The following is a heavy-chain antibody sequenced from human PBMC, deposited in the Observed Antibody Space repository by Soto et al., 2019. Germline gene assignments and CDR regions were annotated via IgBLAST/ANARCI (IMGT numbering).Heavy chain of an antibody. CDR3: ARGGGEQVYDGFDM. D-gene: IGHD3-16*01. J-gene: IGHJ3*02. CDR1: GFTFSSYS. V-gene: IGHV3-21*01. CDR2: IDNGGSYM. Sequence: EVQLVESGGGLVKPGGSLGLSCAVSGFTFSSYSMSWVRQAPGMGLEWVSSIDNGGSYMYYADSVKGRFTISRDNAKNSRFLQMESVSVEDTGVYYCARGGGEQVYDGFDMWGQGTVVNVSS.